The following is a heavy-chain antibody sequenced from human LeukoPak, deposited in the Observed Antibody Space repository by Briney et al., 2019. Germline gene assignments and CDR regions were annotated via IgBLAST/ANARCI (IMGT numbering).Heavy chain of an antibody. D-gene: IGHD5-18*01. J-gene: IGHJ4*02. CDR2: ISGSGGSS. Sequence: GGSLRLSCVASGFTFSGYAMTWVRQAPGKGLEWVSAISGSGGSSYSAYSVKGRFTISRDNSKNTLYLQMNSLRAEDTAVYYCAKDDEYSYGTDYWGQGTLVTVSS. V-gene: IGHV3-23*01. CDR3: AKDDEYSYGTDY. CDR1: GFTFSGYA.